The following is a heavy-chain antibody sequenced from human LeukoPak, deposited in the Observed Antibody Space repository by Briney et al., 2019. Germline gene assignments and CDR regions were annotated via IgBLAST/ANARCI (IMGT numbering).Heavy chain of an antibody. CDR2: IGGGGENT. J-gene: IGHJ4*02. Sequence: GGSLRLSCAGSGFTFTSYAMSWVRQAPGKGLEWVSTIGGGGENTYYADSVKGRFTISRDNSRNTLYLQMKSLRAEDTAVYFCAKVLTGSQDYWGQGTLVTVSS. CDR1: GFTFTSYA. CDR3: AKVLTGSQDY. D-gene: IGHD7-27*01. V-gene: IGHV3-23*01.